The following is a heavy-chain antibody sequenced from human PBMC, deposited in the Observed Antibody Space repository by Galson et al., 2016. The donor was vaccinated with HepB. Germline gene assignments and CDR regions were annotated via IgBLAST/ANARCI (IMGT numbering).Heavy chain of an antibody. Sequence: SLRLSCAASGFTFSSNCMNWVRQAPGKGLEWVSSISSSSYIYYADSVKGRFTISRDNAKNSLYLQMNSLRAEDTAVYYCARGVGWYYYVNSCYLDAFDIWGQGTTVTVSS. V-gene: IGHV3-21*01. CDR1: GFTFSSNC. J-gene: IGHJ3*02. CDR3: ARGVGWYYYVNSCYLDAFDI. D-gene: IGHD3-22*01. CDR2: ISSSSYI.